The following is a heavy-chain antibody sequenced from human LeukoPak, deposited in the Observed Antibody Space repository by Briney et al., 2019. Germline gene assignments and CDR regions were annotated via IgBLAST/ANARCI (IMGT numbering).Heavy chain of an antibody. D-gene: IGHD3-3*01. V-gene: IGHV4-34*01. J-gene: IGHJ6*03. Sequence: SQTLSLTCAVYGGSFSGYYWGWIRQPPGKGLEWIGEINHSGSTNYNPSLKSRVTISVDTSKNQFSLKLSSVTAADTAVYYCARGPTYYDFWSGPKYYMDVWGKGTTVTVSS. CDR2: INHSGST. CDR3: ARGPTYYDFWSGPKYYMDV. CDR1: GGSFSGYY.